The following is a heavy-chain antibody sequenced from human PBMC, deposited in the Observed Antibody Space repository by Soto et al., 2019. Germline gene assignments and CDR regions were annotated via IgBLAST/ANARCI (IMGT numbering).Heavy chain of an antibody. V-gene: IGHV3-30*18. CDR1: GFTFSSYG. CDR3: AKDSSPPYYYDSSGYYYYYYYGMDV. J-gene: IGHJ6*02. CDR2: ISYDGSNK. D-gene: IGHD3-22*01. Sequence: GGSLRLSCAASGFTFSSYGMHWVRQAPGKGLEWVAVISYDGSNKYYADSVKGRFTISRDNSKNTLYLQMNSLRAEDTAVYYCAKDSSPPYYYDSSGYYYYYYYGMDVWGQGTTVTVSS.